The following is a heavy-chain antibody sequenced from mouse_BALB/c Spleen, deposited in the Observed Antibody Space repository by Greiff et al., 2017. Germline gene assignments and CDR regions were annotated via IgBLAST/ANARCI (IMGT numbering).Heavy chain of an antibody. Sequence: VQLVESGPGLVAPSQSLSITCTVSGFSLTSYDISWIRQPPGKGLEWLGVIWTGGGTNYNSAFMSRLSISKDNSKSQVFLKMNSLQTDDTAIYYCVREDYWFAYWGQGTLVTVSA. J-gene: IGHJ3*01. CDR1: GFSLTSYD. CDR2: IWTGGGT. D-gene: IGHD2-4*01. CDR3: VREDYWFAY. V-gene: IGHV2-9-2*01.